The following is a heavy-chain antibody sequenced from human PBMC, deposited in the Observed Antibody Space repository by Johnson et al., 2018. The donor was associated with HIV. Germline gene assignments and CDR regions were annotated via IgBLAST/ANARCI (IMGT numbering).Heavy chain of an antibody. D-gene: IGHD5-18*01. CDR1: GITVSSNY. Sequence: VQLVESGGGLAQPGGSLRLSCAASGITVSSNYMSWVRQAPGKGLEWVSVIFTVGDVYYADSVKGRFTISRDNSKNFLYLQMNSLRPEDTAVYYGARDGRDLVTRGSFDVWGQGTVVTVSS. CDR3: ARDGRDLVTRGSFDV. V-gene: IGHV3-66*02. CDR2: IFTVGDV. J-gene: IGHJ3*01.